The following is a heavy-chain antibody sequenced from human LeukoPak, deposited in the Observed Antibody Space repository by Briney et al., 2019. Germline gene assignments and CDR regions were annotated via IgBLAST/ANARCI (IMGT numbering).Heavy chain of an antibody. V-gene: IGHV4-39*07. D-gene: IGHD2-2*01. CDR3: ARSPTKRVPEDY. CDR2: VYYTGTA. J-gene: IGHJ4*02. CDR1: GGSIDSGGFY. Sequence: PSETLSLTCIVSGGSIDSGGFYWGWIRQPPGKGPEWIGTVYYTGTAYYNPSLQSRVTISVDTSKGQFSLRLTSVTAADTAVYYCARSPTKRVPEDYWGQGTLVTVSS.